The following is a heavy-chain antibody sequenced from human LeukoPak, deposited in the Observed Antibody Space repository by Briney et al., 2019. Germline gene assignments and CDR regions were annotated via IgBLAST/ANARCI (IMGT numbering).Heavy chain of an antibody. D-gene: IGHD3-16*02. Sequence: GRSLRLSCAASGFTFSSYGMHWVRQAPGKGLEWVSAISGSGGSTYYADSVKGRFTISRDNSKNTLYLQMNSLRAEDTAVYYCAKAGVRLGELSLYQNWFDPWGQGTLVTVSS. CDR2: ISGSGGST. CDR1: GFTFSSYG. V-gene: IGHV3-23*01. J-gene: IGHJ5*02. CDR3: AKAGVRLGELSLYQNWFDP.